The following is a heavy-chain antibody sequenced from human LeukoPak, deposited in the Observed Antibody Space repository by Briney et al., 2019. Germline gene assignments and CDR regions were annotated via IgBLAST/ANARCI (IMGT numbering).Heavy chain of an antibody. J-gene: IGHJ3*02. CDR2: FDPEDGET. CDR1: GYTLTELS. V-gene: IGHV1-24*01. CDR3: ARVQGIPLIVGATLGDDAFDI. Sequence: ASVKVSCKVSGYTLTELSMHWVRQAPGKGLEWMGGFDPEDGETIYAQKFQGRVTMTEDTSTDTAYMELSSLRSEDTAVYYCARVQGIPLIVGATLGDDAFDIWGQGTMVTVSS. D-gene: IGHD1-26*01.